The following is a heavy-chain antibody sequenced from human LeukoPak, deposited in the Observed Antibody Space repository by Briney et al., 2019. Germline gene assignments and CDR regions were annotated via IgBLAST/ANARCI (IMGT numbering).Heavy chain of an antibody. J-gene: IGHJ4*02. CDR3: ARGLADGDSYYFDY. Sequence: SETLSLTCTVSGGSISGYYWSWIRQPPGKGLEWIGYIYYSGSTNYNPSLKSRVTISVDTSKNQFSLKLSSVTAADTAVYYCARGLADGDSYYFDYWGQGTLVTVSS. CDR2: IYYSGST. CDR1: GGSISGYY. V-gene: IGHV4-59*12. D-gene: IGHD4-17*01.